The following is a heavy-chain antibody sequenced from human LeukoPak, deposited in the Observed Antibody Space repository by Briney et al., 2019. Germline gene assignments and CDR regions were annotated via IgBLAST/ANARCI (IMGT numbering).Heavy chain of an antibody. CDR1: GFTFSSYA. CDR3: AKDILSWRGSHDY. J-gene: IGHJ4*02. CDR2: ISGSGGST. Sequence: PGGXLRLSCAASGFTFSSYAMSWVRQAPGKGLEWVSAISGSGGSTYYADSVKGRFTISRDNSKNTLYLQMNSLRAEDTAVYYCAKDILSWRGSHDYWGQGTLVTVSS. V-gene: IGHV3-23*01. D-gene: IGHD1-26*01.